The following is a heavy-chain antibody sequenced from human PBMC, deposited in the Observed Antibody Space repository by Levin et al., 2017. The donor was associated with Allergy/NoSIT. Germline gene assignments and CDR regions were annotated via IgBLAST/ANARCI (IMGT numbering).Heavy chain of an antibody. CDR1: GFTFSSYG. Sequence: GESLKISCAASGFTFSSYGMHWVRQAPGKGLEWVAVIWYDGSNKYYADSVKGRFTISRDNSKNTVYLQMNSLRAEDTAVYYCVRRENYYYMDVWGKGTTVTVSS. CDR2: IWYDGSNK. J-gene: IGHJ6*03. CDR3: VRRENYYYMDV. D-gene: IGHD1-26*01. V-gene: IGHV3-33*01.